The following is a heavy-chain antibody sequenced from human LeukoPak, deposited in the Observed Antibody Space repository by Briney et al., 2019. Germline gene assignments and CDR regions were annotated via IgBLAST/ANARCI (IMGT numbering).Heavy chain of an antibody. D-gene: IGHD3-9*01. CDR2: ISSSGSTI. J-gene: IGHJ4*02. CDR3: AKVLHYDILTGYYSY. V-gene: IGHV3-48*03. Sequence: GGSLRLSCAASGFTFSSYEMNWVRQAPGKGLEWVSYISSSGSTIYYADSVKGRFTISRDNSKNTLYLQMNSLRAEDTAVYYCAKVLHYDILTGYYSYWGQGTLVTVSS. CDR1: GFTFSSYE.